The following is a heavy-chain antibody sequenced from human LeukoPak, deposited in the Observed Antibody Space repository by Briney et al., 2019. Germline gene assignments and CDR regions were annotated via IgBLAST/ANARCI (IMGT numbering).Heavy chain of an antibody. CDR1: GYTFTTYN. CDR3: ASLKNYYDSSGYLVTDAFDI. D-gene: IGHD3-22*01. CDR2: ISGYNGNT. V-gene: IGHV1-18*01. Sequence: SSVKVSCKASGYTFTTYNINWVRQAPGQGLEWMGWISGYNGNTNYAQKLQGRVTMTTDTSTSTAYMELRSLKSDDTAVYYCASLKNYYDSSGYLVTDAFDIWGQGTMVTVSS. J-gene: IGHJ3*02.